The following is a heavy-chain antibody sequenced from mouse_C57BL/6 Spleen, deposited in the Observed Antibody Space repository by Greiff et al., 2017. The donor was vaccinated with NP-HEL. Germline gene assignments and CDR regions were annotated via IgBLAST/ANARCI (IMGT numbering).Heavy chain of an antibody. J-gene: IGHJ1*03. D-gene: IGHD4-1*01. CDR2: IYPRSGNT. CDR3: ARWAWDVEGWYFDV. Sequence: QVQLQQSGAELARPGASVKLSCKASGYTFTSYGISWVKQRTGQGLEWIGEIYPRSGNTYYNEKFKGKATLTADKSSSTAYMELRSLTSEDSAVYFCARWAWDVEGWYFDVWGTGTTVTVSS. CDR1: GYTFTSYG. V-gene: IGHV1-81*01.